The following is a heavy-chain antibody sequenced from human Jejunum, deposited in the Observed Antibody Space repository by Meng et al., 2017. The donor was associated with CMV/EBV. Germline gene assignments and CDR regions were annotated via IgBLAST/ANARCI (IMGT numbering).Heavy chain of an antibody. Sequence: STYCWGWIRQPPGRGVGWVGDICRSGRTYSDPSLKSRVTLSVDTSENQFSLRLTSVTAADTAVYYCAGMAYYDSFSCAKKTYYFDSWGQGTLVTVSS. J-gene: IGHJ4*02. CDR1: STYC. V-gene: IGHV4-39*01. CDR2: ICRSGRT. CDR3: AGMAYYDSFSCAKKTYYFDS. D-gene: IGHD3-16*01.